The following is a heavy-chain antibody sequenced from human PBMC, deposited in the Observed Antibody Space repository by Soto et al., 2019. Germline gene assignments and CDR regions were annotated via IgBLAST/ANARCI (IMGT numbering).Heavy chain of an antibody. CDR2: IISSSSYI. V-gene: IGHV3-21*01. J-gene: IGHJ6*02. CDR3: ARDGDDFWSGYPDDYYYYGMDV. CDR1: GFTFSSYS. D-gene: IGHD3-3*01. Sequence: GGSLRLSCAASGFTFSSYSMNWVRQAPGKGLEWVSSIISSSSYIYYADPVKGRFTISRDTAKNSLYLQMNSLRAEDTAVYYCARDGDDFWSGYPDDYYYYGMDVWGQGTTVTVSS.